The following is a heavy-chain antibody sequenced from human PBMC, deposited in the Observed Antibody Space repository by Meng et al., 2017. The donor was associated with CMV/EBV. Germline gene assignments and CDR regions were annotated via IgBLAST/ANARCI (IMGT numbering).Heavy chain of an antibody. D-gene: IGHD3-10*01. V-gene: IGHV4-61*02. CDR2: IYTSGST. J-gene: IGHJ4*02. CDR1: GGSISSGSYY. Sequence: GRLQGSGPGLVKPSETRSLTCTVSGGSISSGSYYWSWIRQPAGKGLEWIGRIYTSGSTNYNPSLKSRVTISVDTSKNQFSLKLSSVTAADTAVYYCARGLITMVRGVPFDYWGQGTLVTVSS. CDR3: ARGLITMVRGVPFDY.